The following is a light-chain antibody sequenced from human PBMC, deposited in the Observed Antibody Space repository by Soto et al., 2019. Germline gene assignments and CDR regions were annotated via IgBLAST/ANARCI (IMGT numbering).Light chain of an antibody. Sequence: EIVMTQSPATLSVSPGERATLSCRASQSVSSNLAWYQQKPGQTPKLLSYVASTRATGIPARFSGSGSGTEFTLSISSLKSEDVAVYYGQQYNVWPLTFGGGTKVEFK. CDR1: QSVSSN. CDR3: QQYNVWPLT. V-gene: IGKV3-15*01. J-gene: IGKJ4*01. CDR2: VAS.